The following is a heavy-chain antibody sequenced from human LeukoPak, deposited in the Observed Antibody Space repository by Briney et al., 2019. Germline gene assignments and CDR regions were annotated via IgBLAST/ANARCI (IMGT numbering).Heavy chain of an antibody. CDR2: ISGGGST. D-gene: IGHD4-17*01. Sequence: PGGSLRLSCAASGFTVSDNYTSWVRQAPGKGLEWVSAISGGGSTYYADSVKGRFIISRDNSRNSLYLQMNSLRAEDTAVYYCANSRTGDDAFDIWGQGTMVTVSS. J-gene: IGHJ3*02. CDR1: GFTVSDNY. CDR3: ANSRTGDDAFDI. V-gene: IGHV3-53*01.